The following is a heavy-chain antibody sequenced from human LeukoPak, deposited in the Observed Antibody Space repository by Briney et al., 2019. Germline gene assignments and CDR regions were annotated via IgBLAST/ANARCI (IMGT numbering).Heavy chain of an antibody. Sequence: PGGSLRLSCAASGFTFSSYSMNWVRQAPGKGLEWVSSISSSSSYIYYADSVKGRFTISRDNAKNTLYLQMNSLRAEDTAVYYCASESGSYLGAIDIWGQGTMVTVSS. D-gene: IGHD1-26*01. CDR3: ASESGSYLGAIDI. V-gene: IGHV3-21*01. CDR1: GFTFSSYS. CDR2: ISSSSSYI. J-gene: IGHJ3*02.